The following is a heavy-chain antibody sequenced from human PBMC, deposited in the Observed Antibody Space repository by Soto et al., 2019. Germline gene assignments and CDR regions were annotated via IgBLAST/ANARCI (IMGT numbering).Heavy chain of an antibody. D-gene: IGHD1-1*01. J-gene: IGHJ6*03. CDR3: AGTGNYFYYHYMDV. CDR1: GFTVSSNY. CDR2: IYSGGRT. V-gene: IGHV3-66*01. Sequence: GGSLRLSCAASGFTVSSNYMSWVRQAPGKGLEWVSVIYSGGRTYYANSVKGRFTISRDNSKNTLDLQMNSLRAEDTAVYYCAGTGNYFYYHYMDVWGKGTTVTVSS.